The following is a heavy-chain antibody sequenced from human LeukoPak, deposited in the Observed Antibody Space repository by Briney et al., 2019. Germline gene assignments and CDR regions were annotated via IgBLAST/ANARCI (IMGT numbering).Heavy chain of an antibody. CDR2: TVSEIDGGTT. V-gene: IGHV3-15*04. CDR1: GFTFNYAW. CDR3: TTDEDWNYARKDV. D-gene: IGHD1-7*01. J-gene: IGHJ6*02. Sequence: GGSLRLSCAASGFTFNYAWMSWVRQVPGKGLEWVGQTVSEIDGGTTDYAAPMKGRFTISRDDSKSTLYLQMNSLKIEDTAVYYCTTDEDWNYARKDVWGQGATVIVSS.